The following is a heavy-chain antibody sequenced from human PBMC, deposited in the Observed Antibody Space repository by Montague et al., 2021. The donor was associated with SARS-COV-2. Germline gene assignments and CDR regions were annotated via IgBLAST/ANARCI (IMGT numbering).Heavy chain of an antibody. CDR1: GGAMSSDN. J-gene: IGHJ6*02. D-gene: IGHD3-9*01. CDR3: ARRLNYDILTGGALQYYYGMDV. V-gene: IGHV4-59*01. Sequence: SETLSLTCSGSGGAMSSDNWGWIRQAPGRGLEWIGYSYYRGATKYNPSLKSRVTFSVDTSKNQFSLKLISVTAADTAVYYCARRLNYDILTGGALQYYYGMDVWGQGTTVTVSS. CDR2: SYYRGAT.